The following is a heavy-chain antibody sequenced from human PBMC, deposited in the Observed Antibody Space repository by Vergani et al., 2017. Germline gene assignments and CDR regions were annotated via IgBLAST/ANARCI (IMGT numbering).Heavy chain of an antibody. D-gene: IGHD3-3*01. J-gene: IGHJ5*02. CDR1: GGSISSYY. CDR2: IYYSGST. CDR3: AGVERGYWSGRWFDP. V-gene: IGHV4-59*01. Sequence: QVQLQESGPGLVKPSETLSLTCTVSGGSISSYYWSWIRQPPGKGLEWIGFIYYSGSTNYNPSLKSRVTISVDTSKNQFSLKLSSVTAAYTAVYYCAGVERGYWSGRWFDPWGQGNLVTGSS.